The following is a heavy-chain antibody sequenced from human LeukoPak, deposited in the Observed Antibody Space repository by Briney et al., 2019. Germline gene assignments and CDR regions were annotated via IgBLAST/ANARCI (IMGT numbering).Heavy chain of an antibody. CDR2: ISSSSSYI. J-gene: IGHJ4*02. D-gene: IGHD1-14*01. CDR3: ARDPDAKDLTHKPFYFDY. CDR1: GFTFSSYS. Sequence: GGSLRLSCAASGFTFSSYSMNWVRQAPGKGLEWVSSISSSSSYIYYADSVKGRFTISRDNAKNSLYLQMNSLRAEDTAVYYCARDPDAKDLTHKPFYFDYWGQGTLVTVSS. V-gene: IGHV3-21*01.